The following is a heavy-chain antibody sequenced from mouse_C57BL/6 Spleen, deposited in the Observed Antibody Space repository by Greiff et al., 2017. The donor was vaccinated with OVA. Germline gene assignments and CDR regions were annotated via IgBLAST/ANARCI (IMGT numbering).Heavy chain of an antibody. CDR3: TRGGKYDYGSSYPSGWYFDV. Sequence: EVKVEESGGGLVQPGGSMKLSCAASGFTFSDAWMDWVRQSPEKGLEWVAEIRNKANNHATYYAESVKGRFTISRDDSKSSVYLQMNSLRAEDTGIYYCTRGGKYDYGSSYPSGWYFDVWGTGTTVTVSS. J-gene: IGHJ1*03. CDR2: IRNKANNHAT. D-gene: IGHD1-1*01. V-gene: IGHV6-6*01. CDR1: GFTFSDAW.